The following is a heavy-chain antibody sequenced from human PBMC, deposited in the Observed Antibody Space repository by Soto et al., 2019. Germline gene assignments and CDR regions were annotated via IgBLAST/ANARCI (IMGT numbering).Heavy chain of an antibody. V-gene: IGHV4-4*07. CDR3: ARETGENWTYEAH. Sequence: SETLSLTCRVSGAYISDFSWSWIRQPAGKGLEWIGRITINGNTQKNPSFKSRVTMSIXXXRXXXXLNLXSAXAAXTALYYCARETGENWTYEAHWGPGTLVTVSS. CDR1: GAYISDFS. D-gene: IGHD1-7*01. CDR2: ITINGNT. J-gene: IGHJ1*01.